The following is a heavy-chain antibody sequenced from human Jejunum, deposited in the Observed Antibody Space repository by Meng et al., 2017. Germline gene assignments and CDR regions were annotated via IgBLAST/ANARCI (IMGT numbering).Heavy chain of an antibody. CDR1: GYTFPPYN. CDR2: INPNSGQT. CDR3: ARETGRTGEYCDH. D-gene: IGHD1/OR15-1a*01. Sequence: QVQLVQLGAEVKKPGAHVKVSCKASGYTFPPYNIHWLRQAPGQGLEWMGRINPNSGQTKFAQKFQGRVTMTRDTSITTAYMELSRLTSDDMAVYFCARETGRTGEYCDHWGQGTLVTVSS. J-gene: IGHJ4*02. V-gene: IGHV1-2*06.